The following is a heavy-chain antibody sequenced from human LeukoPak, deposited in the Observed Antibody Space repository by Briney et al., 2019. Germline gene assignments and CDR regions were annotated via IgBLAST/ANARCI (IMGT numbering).Heavy chain of an antibody. Sequence: ASLKVSCKASGYTFTSYGISWVRQAPGQGLEWMGWISAYNGNTNYAQKLQGRVTMTTDTSTSTAYMELRSLRSDDTAVYYCARMGGGYDFWSGSDWFDPWGQGTLVTVSS. V-gene: IGHV1-18*01. D-gene: IGHD3-3*01. CDR1: GYTFTSYG. CDR3: ARMGGGYDFWSGSDWFDP. J-gene: IGHJ5*02. CDR2: ISAYNGNT.